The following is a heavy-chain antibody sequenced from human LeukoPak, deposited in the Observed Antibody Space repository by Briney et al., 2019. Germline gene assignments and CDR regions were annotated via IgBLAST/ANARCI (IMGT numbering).Heavy chain of an antibody. V-gene: IGHV4-39*01. CDR3: ARLNSSGYYLYLSFDY. D-gene: IGHD3-22*01. J-gene: IGHJ4*02. Sequence: SETLSLTCTVSGGSISSSSYYWGWIRQPPGKGLEWIGSIYYSGSTYYNPSLKSRDTISVDTSKNQFSLKLSSVTAADTAVYYCARLNSSGYYLYLSFDYWGQGTLVTVSS. CDR1: GGSISSSSYY. CDR2: IYYSGST.